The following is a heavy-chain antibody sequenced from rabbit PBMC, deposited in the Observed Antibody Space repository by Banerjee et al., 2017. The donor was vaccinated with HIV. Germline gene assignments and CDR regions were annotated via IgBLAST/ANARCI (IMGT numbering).Heavy chain of an antibody. J-gene: IGHJ4*01. CDR1: GFSFSSSYY. D-gene: IGHD2-1*01. Sequence: QEQLEESGGDLVKPEGSLTLTCTASGFSFSSSYYMCWVRQAPGKGLEWIACIYAGSSGSTYYASWAKGRFTISKTSSTTVTLQMTSLTAADTATYFCARGDSYDDYGFNLWGPGTLVTVS. V-gene: IGHV1S45*01. CDR3: ARGDSYDDYGFNL. CDR2: IYAGSSGST.